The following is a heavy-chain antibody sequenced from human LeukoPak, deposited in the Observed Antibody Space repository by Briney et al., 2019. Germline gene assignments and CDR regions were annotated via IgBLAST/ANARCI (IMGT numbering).Heavy chain of an antibody. CDR3: VKARGGPTSNGGGS. D-gene: IGHD2-8*01. CDR1: GFTFSGHW. J-gene: IGHJ5*02. CDR2: IKQDGSEK. V-gene: IGHV3-7*05. Sequence: TGGSLRLSCAASGFTFSGHWMSWVRQAPGKGLEWVANIKQDGSEKSYVDSVKGRFTISRDNAKNSLYLQMNSLRAEDTAVYYCVKARGGPTSNGGGSWGQGTLVTVAS.